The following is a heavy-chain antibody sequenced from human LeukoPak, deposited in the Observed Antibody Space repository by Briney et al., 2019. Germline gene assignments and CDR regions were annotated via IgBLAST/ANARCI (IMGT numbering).Heavy chain of an antibody. CDR1: GFTFNDYG. Sequence: PGGSLRLSCAASGFTFNDYGMNWVRRAPGKGLEWVSSISSSGVYIYYADSLKGRFTISRDNAKNSLYLQMNSLRAEDTAIYFCARDFRIYYGSGSYGSRFDPWGQGTLVTVSS. J-gene: IGHJ5*02. CDR2: ISSSGVYI. D-gene: IGHD3-10*01. CDR3: ARDFRIYYGSGSYGSRFDP. V-gene: IGHV3-21*01.